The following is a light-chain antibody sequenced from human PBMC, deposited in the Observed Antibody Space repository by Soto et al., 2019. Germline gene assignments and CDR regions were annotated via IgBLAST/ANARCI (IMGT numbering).Light chain of an antibody. CDR1: HSISNG. CDR3: QQYDNYSRT. J-gene: IGKJ1*01. V-gene: IGKV1-5*03. Sequence: DIQMTQSPSTLSASVGDRVTITCRASHSISNGLAWYQQKPGKAPKLLIYRASNLEGGVPSRFSGSGSGTEFTLTISSLQPDDFATYYCQQYDNYSRTFGQGTKVDI. CDR2: RAS.